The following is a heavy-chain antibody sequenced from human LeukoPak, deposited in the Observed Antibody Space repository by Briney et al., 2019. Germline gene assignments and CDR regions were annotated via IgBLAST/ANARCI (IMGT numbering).Heavy chain of an antibody. Sequence: PSETLSLTCAVHGGSFSGYYWSWIRQPPGKGLEWIGELNHSGSTNYNPSLKSRVTISVDTSKNQFSLKLSSVTAADTAVYYCERGIRYYYDSSGYYPLNWFDPWGQGTLVTVSS. J-gene: IGHJ5*02. V-gene: IGHV4-34*01. D-gene: IGHD3-22*01. CDR2: LNHSGST. CDR3: ERGIRYYYDSSGYYPLNWFDP. CDR1: GGSFSGYY.